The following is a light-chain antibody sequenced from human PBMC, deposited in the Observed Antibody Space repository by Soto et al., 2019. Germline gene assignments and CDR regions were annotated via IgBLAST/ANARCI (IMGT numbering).Light chain of an antibody. CDR3: HQYDNWPKT. CDR1: RSVDST. Sequence: ETVMTQSPATLSVSPGERATLSCRASRSVDSTLAWYQQKPGQAPRLLIYGASNRATGIPDRFSGSGSGTDFTLTISRLEPEDFAVYYCHQYDNWPKTFGQGTRLEIK. CDR2: GAS. V-gene: IGKV3D-15*01. J-gene: IGKJ5*01.